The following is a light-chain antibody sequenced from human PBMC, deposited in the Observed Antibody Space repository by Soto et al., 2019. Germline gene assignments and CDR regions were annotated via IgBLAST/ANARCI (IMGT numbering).Light chain of an antibody. CDR1: SSNIGAGSD. CDR3: HTYDSSLSGRYV. J-gene: IGLJ1*01. V-gene: IGLV1-40*01. Sequence: SVLTQPPSISGAPGESVTISCTGSSSNIGAGSDVHWYHQLPGTAPKLLIYGNTNRPSGVPDRFSSSKSGTSASLAIAGIQTEDEGDYYCHTYDSSLSGRYVFVNGTKVTVL. CDR2: GNT.